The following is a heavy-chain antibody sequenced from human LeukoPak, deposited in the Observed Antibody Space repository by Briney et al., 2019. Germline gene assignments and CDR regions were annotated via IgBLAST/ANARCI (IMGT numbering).Heavy chain of an antibody. D-gene: IGHD3-9*01. CDR2: ISSSGSTR. CDR3: ARDGLYYDILTGYYRTYYYGMDV. J-gene: IGHJ6*02. Sequence: GGSLRLSCAASGFTFSSYEMNWVRQAPGKGLEWVSYISSSGSTRYYADSVKGRFTISRDNAKNSLYLQMNSLRAEDTAVYYCARDGLYYDILTGYYRTYYYGMDVWGQGTTVTVSS. V-gene: IGHV3-48*03. CDR1: GFTFSSYE.